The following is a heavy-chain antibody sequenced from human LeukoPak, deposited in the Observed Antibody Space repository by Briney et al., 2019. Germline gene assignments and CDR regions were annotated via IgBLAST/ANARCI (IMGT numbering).Heavy chain of an antibody. CDR1: GYTFTSYG. D-gene: IGHD2-2*01. V-gene: IGHV1-18*01. Sequence: ASVKVSCKASGYTFTSYGISWVRLAPGQGLEWMGWISAYNGNTNYAQKLQGRVTMTTDTSTSTAYMELRSLRSDDTAVYYCARRYCSSTSCYADAFDIWGQGTMVTVSS. CDR3: ARRYCSSTSCYADAFDI. J-gene: IGHJ3*02. CDR2: ISAYNGNT.